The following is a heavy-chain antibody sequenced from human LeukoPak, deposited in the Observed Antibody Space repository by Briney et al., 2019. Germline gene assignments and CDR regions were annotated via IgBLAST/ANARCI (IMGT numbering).Heavy chain of an antibody. D-gene: IGHD3-22*01. Sequence: PSETLSLTCAVYGGSFSGYYWSWIRQPPGKGLEWIGEINHSGSTNYNPSLKSRVTISVDTSKNQFSLKLSSVTAADTAVYYCARVGDCYDSSGYYYSHDYWGQGTLVTVSS. CDR3: ARVGDCYDSSGYYYSHDY. V-gene: IGHV4-34*01. CDR1: GGSFSGYY. CDR2: INHSGST. J-gene: IGHJ4*02.